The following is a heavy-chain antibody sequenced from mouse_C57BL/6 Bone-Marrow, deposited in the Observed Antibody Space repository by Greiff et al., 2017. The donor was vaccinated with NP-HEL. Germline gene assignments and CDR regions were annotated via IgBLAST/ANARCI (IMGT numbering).Heavy chain of an antibody. CDR1: GYTFTSYG. V-gene: IGHV1-81*01. J-gene: IGHJ4*01. Sequence: QVQLKQSGAELARPGASVKLSCKASGYTFTSYGISWVKQRTGQGLEWIGEIYPRSGNTYYNEKFKGKATLTADNSSSTAYMELRSLTSGDSAVYFSARWLLRGDYWGQGTSVTVSS. CDR3: ARWLLRGDY. D-gene: IGHD2-3*01. CDR2: IYPRSGNT.